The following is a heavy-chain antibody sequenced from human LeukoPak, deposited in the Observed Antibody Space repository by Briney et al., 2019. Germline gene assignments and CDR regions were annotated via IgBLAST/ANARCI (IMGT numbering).Heavy chain of an antibody. V-gene: IGHV3-23*01. J-gene: IGHJ4*02. CDR1: GFTSSSYA. D-gene: IGHD3-10*01. CDR3: AKVDQITMVRGWIIIGVLDY. CDR2: ISGSGGST. Sequence: GGSLRLSCAASGFTSSSYAMSWVRQAPGKGLEWVSAISGSGGSTYYADSVKGRFTISRDNSKNTLYLQMNSLRAEDTAVYYCAKVDQITMVRGWIIIGVLDYWGQGTLVTVSS.